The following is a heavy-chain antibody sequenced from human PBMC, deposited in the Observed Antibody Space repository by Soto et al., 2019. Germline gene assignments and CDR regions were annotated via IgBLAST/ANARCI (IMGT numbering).Heavy chain of an antibody. Sequence: GGSGKVAGKASGYTLTNHGISWVRHAPGQGLEWMGWVSGYNDKTKSAQKFQGRVTMTTDTSTSTAYLELRSLRSDHTAVYYCARDFYPVASFFDYWGQGTMVRVSS. V-gene: IGHV1-18*04. CDR2: VSGYNDKT. CDR3: ARDFYPVASFFDY. D-gene: IGHD2-21*01. CDR1: GYTLTNHG. J-gene: IGHJ4*02.